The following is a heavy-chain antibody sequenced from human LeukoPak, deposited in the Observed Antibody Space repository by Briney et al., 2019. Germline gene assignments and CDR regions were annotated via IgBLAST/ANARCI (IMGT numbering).Heavy chain of an antibody. CDR2: ISYDGSNK. J-gene: IGHJ4*02. V-gene: IGHV3-30-3*01. CDR1: GFTFSSYA. CDR3: AREYYDSSGYFGY. D-gene: IGHD3-22*01. Sequence: GGSLRLSCAASGFTFSSYAMHWVRQAPGKGLEWVAVISYDGSNKYYADSVKGRFTISRDNSKNTLYLQMSSLRAEDTAVYYCAREYYDSSGYFGYWGQGTLVTVSS.